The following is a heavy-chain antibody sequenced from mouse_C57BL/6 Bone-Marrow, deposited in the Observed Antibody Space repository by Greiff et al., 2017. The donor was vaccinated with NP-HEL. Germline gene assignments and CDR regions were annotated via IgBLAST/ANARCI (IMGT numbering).Heavy chain of an antibody. CDR1: GYTFTSYG. Sequence: QVHVKQSGAELARPGASVKLSCKASGYTFTSYGISWVKQRPGQGLEWIGEIYPRSGNTYYNEKFKGKATLTADKSSSTAYMELRSLTSEDSAVYFCARCDPRGYWGQGTTLTVTS. D-gene: IGHD3-1*01. CDR3: ARCDPRGY. J-gene: IGHJ2*01. V-gene: IGHV1-81*01. CDR2: IYPRSGNT.